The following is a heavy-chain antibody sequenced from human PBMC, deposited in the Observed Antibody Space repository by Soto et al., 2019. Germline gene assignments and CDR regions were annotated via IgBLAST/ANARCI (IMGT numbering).Heavy chain of an antibody. CDR1: GFPLSIYA. Sequence: PWGSLRVSWVTYGFPLSIYAMYWVGQTPEMGLEWVAGVSGGGNDEYYADFVQGRFTFSRDNSRNILYLQMNCLRADDTAMYFCARGLFMVAHDNEPLDYWGQGTMVTVSS. CDR3: ARGLFMVAHDNEPLDY. V-gene: IGHV3-23*01. J-gene: IGHJ4*02. CDR2: VSGGGNDE. D-gene: IGHD5-12*01.